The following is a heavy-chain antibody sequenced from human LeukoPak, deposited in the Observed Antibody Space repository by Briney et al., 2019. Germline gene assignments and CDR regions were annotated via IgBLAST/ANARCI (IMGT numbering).Heavy chain of an antibody. J-gene: IGHJ4*02. D-gene: IGHD6-13*01. Sequence: GGSLRLSCAASGFTFSNYYMSWVRQAPGKGLEWVANIRQDASAVFQVDSLKGRFTVSRDNSKNTLYLQMNSLRAEDTAVYYCAGAAAGPEAHYWGQGTLVTVSS. CDR1: GFTFSNYY. CDR2: IRQDASAV. V-gene: IGHV3-7*02. CDR3: AGAAAGPEAHY.